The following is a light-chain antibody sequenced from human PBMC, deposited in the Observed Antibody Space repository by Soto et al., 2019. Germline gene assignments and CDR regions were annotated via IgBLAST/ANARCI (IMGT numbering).Light chain of an antibody. CDR2: GAS. J-gene: IGKJ5*01. Sequence: EIVLTQSPGTLSLSPGERATLSCRASQSVSSSYLAWYQQKPGQAPRLLIYGASSRATGTPDRFSGSGSGTEFSLTISSLQSEDFAVYYCQQRSNWPITFGQGTRLEIK. CDR3: QQRSNWPIT. CDR1: QSVSSSY. V-gene: IGKV3D-20*02.